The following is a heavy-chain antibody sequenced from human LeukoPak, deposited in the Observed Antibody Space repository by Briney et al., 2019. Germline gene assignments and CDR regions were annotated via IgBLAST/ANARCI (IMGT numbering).Heavy chain of an antibody. V-gene: IGHV3-23*01. Sequence: GGSLRLSCAASGFTFRSYAMSWVRQAPGKGLEWVSAISGSGGSTYYADSVKGRFTISRDNSKNTLYLQMNSLRAEDTAVYYCAKARDYGDYDTRFDPWGQGTLVTVSS. CDR2: ISGSGGST. CDR3: AKARDYGDYDTRFDP. CDR1: GFTFRSYA. D-gene: IGHD4-17*01. J-gene: IGHJ5*02.